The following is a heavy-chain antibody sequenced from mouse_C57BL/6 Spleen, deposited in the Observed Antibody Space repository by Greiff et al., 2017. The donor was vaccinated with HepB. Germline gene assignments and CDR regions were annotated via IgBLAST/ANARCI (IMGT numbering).Heavy chain of an antibody. V-gene: IGHV3-6*01. Sequence: VQLKESGPGLVKPSQSLSLTCSVTGYSITSGYYWNWIRQFPGNKLEWMGYISYDGSNNYNPSLKNRISITRDTSKNQFFLKLNSVTTEDTATYYCARETGSYWYFDVWGTGTTVTVSS. CDR2: ISYDGSN. CDR1: GYSITSGYY. J-gene: IGHJ1*03. D-gene: IGHD1-1*02. CDR3: ARETGSYWYFDV.